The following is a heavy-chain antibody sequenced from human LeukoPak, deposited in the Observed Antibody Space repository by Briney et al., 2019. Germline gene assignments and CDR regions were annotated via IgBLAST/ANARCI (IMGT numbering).Heavy chain of an antibody. CDR2: INADNGNT. CDR3: ARRSIAAAGTFDP. J-gene: IGHJ5*02. Sequence: ASVKVSCKASGYTFTSYAMHWVRQAPGQRLEWMGWINADNGNTKYSQKFQGRVTITRDTSASTAYMELSSLRSEDTAVYYCARRSIAAAGTFDPWGQGTLVTVSS. CDR1: GYTFTSYA. D-gene: IGHD6-13*01. V-gene: IGHV1-3*01.